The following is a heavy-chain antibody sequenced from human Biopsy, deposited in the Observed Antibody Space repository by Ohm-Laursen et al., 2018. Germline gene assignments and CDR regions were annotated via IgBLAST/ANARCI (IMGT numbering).Heavy chain of an antibody. CDR1: GGSISGYY. Sequence: SDTLSLTCTVSGGSISGYYWTWIRQSPGRGLEWIGFISKGGDTTYNPSLRGRVAISVDTSKNQFSLKLGSVTAADTAIFFCARLYRLDDYWNDDPPDAFDVWGQGTRVTVSS. J-gene: IGHJ3*01. D-gene: IGHD1-1*01. CDR2: ISKGGDT. CDR3: ARLYRLDDYWNDDPPDAFDV. V-gene: IGHV4-59*07.